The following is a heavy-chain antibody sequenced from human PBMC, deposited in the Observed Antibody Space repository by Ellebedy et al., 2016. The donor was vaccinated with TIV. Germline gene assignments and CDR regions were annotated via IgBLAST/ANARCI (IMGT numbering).Heavy chain of an antibody. CDR1: GFTFSTYP. D-gene: IGHD3-16*01. J-gene: IGHJ5*02. CDR2: ISGNSQAI. CDR3: VRDWGSGTLRDNWFDP. Sequence: GESLKISXVASGFTFSTYPMNWVRQAPGKGLEWISYISGNSQAIYQAESVKGRFTISRDNAMNSLYLQMNNLRVEDTAVYYCVRDWGSGTLRDNWFDPWGQGALVTVAT. V-gene: IGHV3-48*04.